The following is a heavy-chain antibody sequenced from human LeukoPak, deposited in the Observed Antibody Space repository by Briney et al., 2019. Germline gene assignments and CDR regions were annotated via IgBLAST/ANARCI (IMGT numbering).Heavy chain of an antibody. J-gene: IGHJ4*02. Sequence: GGSLRLSCAASGFTVSNYAMTWVRQAPGKGLEWGSTITGSGDITYNADSVKGRFTISRDNSKNTLYLQMNSLRAEDTAVYYCAKRRGYNYERYFDYWGQGTLVTVSS. D-gene: IGHD5-18*01. CDR2: ITGSGDIT. V-gene: IGHV3-23*01. CDR3: AKRRGYNYERYFDY. CDR1: GFTVSNYA.